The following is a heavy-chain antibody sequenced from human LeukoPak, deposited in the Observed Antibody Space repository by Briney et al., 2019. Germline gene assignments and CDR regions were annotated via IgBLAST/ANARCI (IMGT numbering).Heavy chain of an antibody. J-gene: IGHJ4*02. CDR2: IRDSGSST. CDR3: AKYGPQDSGSSHFDY. Sequence: GGALRLSCAASGFTFSSYAMSWVRQAPGKGLEWVSAIRDSGSSTHYADSVKGRFTTSRDNSKNTLFLQMNSLRAEDAAIYYCAKYGPQDSGSSHFDYWGQGALVTVSS. V-gene: IGHV3-23*01. D-gene: IGHD1-26*01. CDR1: GFTFSSYA.